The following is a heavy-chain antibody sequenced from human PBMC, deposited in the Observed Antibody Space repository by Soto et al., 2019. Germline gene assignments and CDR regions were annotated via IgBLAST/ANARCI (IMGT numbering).Heavy chain of an antibody. D-gene: IGHD4-17*01. V-gene: IGHV3-23*01. Sequence: VQLLESGGGLVQPGGSRRLACTASGFTFNHYAMSWVRQAPGKGLEWVSAVSGRGGSTKYADSVKGRFIISRDNSNSTLYLQMDSLRGEDTAVYYCAKDSTVTTSLYFYYYGFDVWGQGTTVTVSS. J-gene: IGHJ6*01. CDR3: AKDSTVTTSLYFYYYGFDV. CDR2: VSGRGGST. CDR1: GFTFNHYA.